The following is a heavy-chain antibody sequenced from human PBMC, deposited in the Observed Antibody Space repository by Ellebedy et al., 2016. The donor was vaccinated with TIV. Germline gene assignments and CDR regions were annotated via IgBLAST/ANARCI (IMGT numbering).Heavy chain of an antibody. CDR2: ISGSGGST. D-gene: IGHD3-10*01. Sequence: GESLKISXAASGFTFSSYAMSWVRQAPGKGLEWVSVISGSGGSTYYADSVKGRFTISRDNSKNTLYLQMNSLRAEDTAVYYCAKAGTSRGYWGQGTLVTVSS. CDR1: GFTFSSYA. CDR3: AKAGTSRGY. J-gene: IGHJ4*02. V-gene: IGHV3-23*01.